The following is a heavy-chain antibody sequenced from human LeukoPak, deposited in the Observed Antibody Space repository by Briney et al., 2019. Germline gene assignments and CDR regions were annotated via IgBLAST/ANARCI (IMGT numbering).Heavy chain of an antibody. J-gene: IGHJ1*01. V-gene: IGHV3-30*04. D-gene: IGHD3-22*01. CDR2: ISYDGSNK. CDR3: ARDSVSGYYEH. Sequence: PGGSLRLSCAASGFTFSSYAMHWVRQAPGKGLEWVAVISYDGSNKYYADSVKGRFTISRDNSKNTLYLQMNSLRAEDTAVYYCARDSVSGYYEHWGQGTLVTVSS. CDR1: GFTFSSYA.